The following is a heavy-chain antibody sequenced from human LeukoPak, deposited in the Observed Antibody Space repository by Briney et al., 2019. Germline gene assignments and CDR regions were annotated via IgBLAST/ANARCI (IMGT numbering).Heavy chain of an antibody. Sequence: ASVKVSCKASGYTFTSHGITWVRQAPGQGLEWMGWINTYSTNTNYARKLQGRVTMTTDTSTSTAYMELRSLRSDDTAVYYCARQAGGYSSGWYQFHFDYWGQGTLVTVSS. CDR1: GYTFTSHG. J-gene: IGHJ4*02. CDR2: INTYSTNT. CDR3: ARQAGGYSSGWYQFHFDY. V-gene: IGHV1-18*04. D-gene: IGHD6-19*01.